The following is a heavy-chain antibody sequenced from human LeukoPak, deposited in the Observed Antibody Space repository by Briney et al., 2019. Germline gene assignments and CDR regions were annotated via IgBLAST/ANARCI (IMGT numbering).Heavy chain of an antibody. CDR1: GFTFSSYS. V-gene: IGHV3-21*01. D-gene: IGHD3-22*01. J-gene: IGHJ6*02. CDR3: AREGYYEPPSYGMDV. Sequence: GGSLRLSCAASGFTFSSYSMNWVRQAPGKGLEWVSSISSSSSYIYYADSVKGRFTISRDNAKNSLYLQMNSLRAEDTAVYYCAREGYYEPPSYGMDVWGQGTTVTVSS. CDR2: ISSSSSYI.